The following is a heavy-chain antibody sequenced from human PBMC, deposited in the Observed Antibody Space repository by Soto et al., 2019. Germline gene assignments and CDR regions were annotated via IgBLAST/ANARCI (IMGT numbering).Heavy chain of an antibody. V-gene: IGHV1-18*01. CDR1: GYSFTSYG. Sequence: QFQLVQSGAEVKKPGASVKVSCKASGYSFTSYGIVWMRQAPGQGLQWMGWISTSKGDPNYAQKFQGRVSMTTDTSTSTAYLELRSLRSDDTALYYCARFDYSKYLFHYWGQGTLVTVSS. CDR2: ISTSKGDP. J-gene: IGHJ4*02. CDR3: ARFDYSKYLFHY. D-gene: IGHD4-4*01.